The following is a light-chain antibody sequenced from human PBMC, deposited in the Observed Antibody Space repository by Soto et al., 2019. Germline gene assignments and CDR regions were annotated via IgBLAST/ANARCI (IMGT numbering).Light chain of an antibody. CDR1: SSDVGIYNY. J-gene: IGLJ1*01. CDR2: EVT. Sequence: ALTQPASVSGSPGQSIAISCTGSSSDVGIYNYVSWYQQHPGKVPKLIIYEVTNRPSGVSNRFSGSKSGNTASLTISGLQAEDEADYYCSSYTTSSTRVFGTGTKDTVL. V-gene: IGLV2-14*01. CDR3: SSYTTSSTRV.